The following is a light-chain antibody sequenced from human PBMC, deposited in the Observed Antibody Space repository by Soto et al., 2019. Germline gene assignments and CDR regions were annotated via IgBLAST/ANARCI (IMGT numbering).Light chain of an antibody. V-gene: IGKV1-5*01. J-gene: IGKJ1*01. CDR1: QTISSW. Sequence: DILMTQSPSTLSASVGDRVTITCRASQTISSWLAWYQQKPGKAPKLLIYAASTLQSGVPSRFSGSGSGTDFTLTISSLQPEDFATYYCQQLNSYPTFGQGTKVDIK. CDR2: AAS. CDR3: QQLNSYPT.